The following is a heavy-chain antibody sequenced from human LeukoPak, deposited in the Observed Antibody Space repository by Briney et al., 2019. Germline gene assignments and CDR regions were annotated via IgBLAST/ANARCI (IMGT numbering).Heavy chain of an antibody. CDR2: IYPGDSDT. V-gene: IGHV5-51*01. D-gene: IGHD6-13*01. Sequence: LGESLKISCKGSGYSFTSYWIGWVRQMPGKGLEWMGIIYPGDSDTRYSPSFQGQVTISADKSISTAYLQWSSLKASGTAMYYCASAASSSWYGVGYWGQGTLVTVSS. CDR1: GYSFTSYW. CDR3: ASAASSSWYGVGY. J-gene: IGHJ4*02.